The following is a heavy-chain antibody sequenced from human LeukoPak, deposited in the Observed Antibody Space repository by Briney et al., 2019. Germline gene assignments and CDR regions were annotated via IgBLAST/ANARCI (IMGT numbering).Heavy chain of an antibody. V-gene: IGHV3-30*04. CDR1: GFTFGTYA. J-gene: IGHJ4*02. CDR3: ARDLFDYYDSSGYSDY. CDR2: ISYDGSEK. D-gene: IGHD3-22*01. Sequence: GGSLRLSCAASGFTFGTYAMHWVRQAPGKGLEWVAVISYDGSEKYYADSVKGRFTISRDNSKDTLSLKMNSLRAEDTAVYYCARDLFDYYDSSGYSDYWGQGTLVTVSS.